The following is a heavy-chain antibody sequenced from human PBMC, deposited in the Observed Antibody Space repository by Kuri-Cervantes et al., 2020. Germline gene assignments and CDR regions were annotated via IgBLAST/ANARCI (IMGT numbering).Heavy chain of an antibody. J-gene: IGHJ3*02. CDR2: LSYDGSNK. CDR3: AKDASLYHDI. V-gene: IGHV3-30-3*01. CDR1: GFTFSSYA. Sequence: GGSLRLSCADSGFTFSSYAMHWVRQAPGKGLEWLAVLSYDGSNKYDADSVKGRFTITRDNSKNTLYLQMNSLRASDTAVYYCAKDASLYHDIWGQGTMVTVSS. D-gene: IGHD2-2*01.